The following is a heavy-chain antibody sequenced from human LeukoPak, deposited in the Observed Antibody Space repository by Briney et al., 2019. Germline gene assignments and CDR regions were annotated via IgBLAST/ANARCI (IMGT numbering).Heavy chain of an antibody. Sequence: LPGGSLRLSCAASGFSISNSAMSWVRQAPGKGLEWVSLIIASSGSTFYADSVKGRFTISRDNSKNTLFLQMNSLRAEDTAVYYCAKGAYDYIEIGYFDYWGQGTLVTVSS. CDR3: AKGAYDYIEIGYFDY. D-gene: IGHD5-12*01. J-gene: IGHJ4*02. V-gene: IGHV3-23*01. CDR2: IIASSGST. CDR1: GFSISNSA.